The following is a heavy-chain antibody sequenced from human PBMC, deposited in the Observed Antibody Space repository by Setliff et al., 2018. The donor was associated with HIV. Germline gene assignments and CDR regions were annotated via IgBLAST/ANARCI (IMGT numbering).Heavy chain of an antibody. D-gene: IGHD6-19*01. CDR3: AKNFYSSPWSPLDY. J-gene: IGHJ4*02. Sequence: GGSLRLSCAASGFTFSSYGMHWVRRAPGKGLEWVAFIRYDGTYKYYADSLKGRFTISRDNSKNTLFLQMNSLRTEDTAVYYCAKNFYSSPWSPLDYWGQGTLVTVSS. CDR1: GFTFSSYG. CDR2: IRYDGTYK. V-gene: IGHV3-30*02.